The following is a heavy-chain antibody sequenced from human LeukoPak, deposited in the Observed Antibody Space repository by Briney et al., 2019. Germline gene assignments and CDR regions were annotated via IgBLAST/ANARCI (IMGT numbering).Heavy chain of an antibody. CDR3: GMLGYCSSTSCYADY. CDR1: GYSISSGYY. D-gene: IGHD2-2*01. CDR2: IYHSGST. J-gene: IGHJ4*02. Sequence: SVTLSLTCTVSGYSISSGYYWGWIRQPPGKGLEWIGSIYHSGSTYYNPSLKSRVTISVDTSKNQFSLKLSSVTAADTAVYYCGMLGYCSSTSCYADYWGQGTLVTVSS. V-gene: IGHV4-38-2*02.